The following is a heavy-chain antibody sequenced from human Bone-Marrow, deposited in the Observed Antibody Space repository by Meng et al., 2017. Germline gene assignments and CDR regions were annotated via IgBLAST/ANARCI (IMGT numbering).Heavy chain of an antibody. V-gene: IGHV3-73*01. CDR2: IETRPKSYAT. CDR3: TINTSGPI. D-gene: IGHD6-19*01. J-gene: IGHJ3*02. CDR1: GVRYSGSD. Sequence: GGSLRLSCAVSGVRYSGSDIHWVRQASGKGLEWVGRIETRPKSYATSYAPSVRGRFTISRDDSKNTAYLEMNSLKTGDTALYYCTINTSGPIWGQGTMVTVSS.